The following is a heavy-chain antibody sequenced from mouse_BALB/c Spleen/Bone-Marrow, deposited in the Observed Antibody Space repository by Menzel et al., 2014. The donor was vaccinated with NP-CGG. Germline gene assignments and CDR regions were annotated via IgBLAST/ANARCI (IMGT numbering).Heavy chain of an antibody. CDR3: ARHHRYAYYFDY. V-gene: IGHV1S130*01. CDR2: IHPNSGNA. CDR1: GYTFTNSW. D-gene: IGHD2-14*01. J-gene: IGHJ2*01. Sequence: QVQLQQSGSVLVRPGASVNLSCKASGYTFTNSWMQWAKKRPGQGLEWIGEIHPNSGNANYNEKFKGKATLTVDTSSSTAYVDLSSLTSEDSAVYYCARHHRYAYYFDYWGQGTTLTVSS.